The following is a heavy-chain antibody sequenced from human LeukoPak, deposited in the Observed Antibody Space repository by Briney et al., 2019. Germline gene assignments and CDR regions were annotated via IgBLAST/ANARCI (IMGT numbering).Heavy chain of an antibody. CDR1: GFTFSSYA. CDR3: AKNAAKDCSGGTCYLDYNYYMDV. D-gene: IGHD2-8*02. J-gene: IGHJ6*03. Sequence: GRTLRLSCAASGFTFSSYAMHWVRQAPGKGLEWVALIPYDGSNKYYADSVKGRFTVSRDNSKNTLYLQMNSLRAEDTALYNCAKNAAKDCSGGTCYLDYNYYMDVWGKGTTVTVSS. CDR2: IPYDGSNK. V-gene: IGHV3-30*04.